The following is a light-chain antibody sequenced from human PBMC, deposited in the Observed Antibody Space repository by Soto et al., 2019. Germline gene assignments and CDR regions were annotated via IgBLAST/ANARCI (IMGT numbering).Light chain of an antibody. J-gene: IGKJ3*01. CDR3: QQYGSSPLFT. Sequence: EIVLTQSPGTLSLSPGERATLSCRASQSVSSSYLAWYQQKPGQAPRLLIYGASSRATGIPDRFSGSGSGTDFKLSISRLVAEDFAVYYCQQYGSSPLFTFGPGTKVDIK. V-gene: IGKV3-20*01. CDR1: QSVSSSY. CDR2: GAS.